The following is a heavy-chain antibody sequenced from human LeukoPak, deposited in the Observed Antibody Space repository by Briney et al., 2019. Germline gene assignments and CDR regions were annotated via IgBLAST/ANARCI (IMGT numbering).Heavy chain of an antibody. J-gene: IGHJ4*02. V-gene: IGHV4-39*01. CDR2: IYYSGST. Sequence: SETLSLTCTVSGDSISSSRYYWGWIRQPPGKGLEWIGSIYYSGSTYYNTSLKSRVTISVDTSKNQFSLKRSSVTAADTAVYYCARHGYDCSGYYGHYFDYWGQGTLVTVSS. D-gene: IGHD3-22*01. CDR3: ARHGYDCSGYYGHYFDY. CDR1: GDSISSSRYY.